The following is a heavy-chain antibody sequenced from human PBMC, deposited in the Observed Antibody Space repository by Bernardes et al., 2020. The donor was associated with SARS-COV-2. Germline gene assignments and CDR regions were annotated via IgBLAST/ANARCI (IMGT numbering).Heavy chain of an antibody. Sequence: SETLSLTCTVSGGSISGYYLSWIRQAPEMRLEWIGYIDNRGNTKFNPSLKSRVTISVDMSKNQFSLKVTSVTAADTAMYYCARHGAGEDLSYFDYWGRGTLVTVSS. V-gene: IGHV4-59*01. CDR2: IDNRGNT. D-gene: IGHD3-16*01. J-gene: IGHJ4*02. CDR3: ARHGAGEDLSYFDY. CDR1: GGSISGYY.